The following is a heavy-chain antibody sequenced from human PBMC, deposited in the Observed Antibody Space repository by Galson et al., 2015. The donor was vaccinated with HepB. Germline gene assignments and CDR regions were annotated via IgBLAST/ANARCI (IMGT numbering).Heavy chain of an antibody. D-gene: IGHD2-2*01. CDR2: INPNSGGT. CDR3: ARDSEVPYSSQGAFDP. CDR1: GYTFTGYH. Sequence: SVKVSCKASGYTFTGYHMHWVRQAPGQGLGWMGWINPNSGGTNYAQKFQGWVTMTRDTSISTAYMELRRLRSDDTAVYYCARDSEVPYSSQGAFDPWGQGTLVTVSS. V-gene: IGHV1-2*04. J-gene: IGHJ5*02.